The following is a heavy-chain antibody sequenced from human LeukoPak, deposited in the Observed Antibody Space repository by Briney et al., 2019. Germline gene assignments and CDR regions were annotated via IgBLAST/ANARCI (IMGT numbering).Heavy chain of an antibody. D-gene: IGHD6-13*01. J-gene: IGHJ4*02. CDR2: INPSGGLT. CDR3: AREGPGTGKYLDY. CDR1: GNTFSSYY. Sequence: ASVKVSCKSSGNTFSSYYMHWVRQAPGQGLEWMGIINPSGGLTFYAQRFEGRVTVTRDTSTSTVHMELSSLRSEDTAVYYCAREGPGTGKYLDYWGQGTLVTVSS. V-gene: IGHV1-46*01.